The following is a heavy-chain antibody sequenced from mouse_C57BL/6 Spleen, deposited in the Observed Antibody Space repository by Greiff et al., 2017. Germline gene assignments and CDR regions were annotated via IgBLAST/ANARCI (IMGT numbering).Heavy chain of an antibody. Sequence: EVQRVESGGGLVKPGGSLKLSCAASGFTFSSYTMSWVRQTPEKRLEWVATISGGGGNTYYPDSVKGRFTISRDNAKNTLYLQMSSLRSEDTALYYCARRSYSNYAWFAYWGQGTLVTVSA. V-gene: IGHV5-9*01. CDR1: GFTFSSYT. CDR3: ARRSYSNYAWFAY. D-gene: IGHD2-5*01. CDR2: ISGGGGNT. J-gene: IGHJ3*01.